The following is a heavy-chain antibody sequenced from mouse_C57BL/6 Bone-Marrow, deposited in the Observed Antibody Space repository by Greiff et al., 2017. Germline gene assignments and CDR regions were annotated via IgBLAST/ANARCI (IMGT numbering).Heavy chain of an antibody. CDR2: IDPENGDT. D-gene: IGHD2-12*01. Sequence: EVKLVESGAELVRPEASVKLSCTASGFNIKDDYMHWVKQRPEQGLEWMGWIDPENGDTEYASKFQGKATITADTSSHTAYLQLSSLPSEDTAVYYCTAYSFYWYFDVWGTGTTVTVSS. CDR1: GFNIKDDY. J-gene: IGHJ1*03. V-gene: IGHV14-4*01. CDR3: TAYSFYWYFDV.